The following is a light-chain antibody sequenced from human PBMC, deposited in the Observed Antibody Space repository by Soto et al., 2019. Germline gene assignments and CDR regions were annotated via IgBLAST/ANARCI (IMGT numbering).Light chain of an antibody. Sequence: EIVLTQSPGTLSLSPGERATLSCRASQSVSSEYLAWYQHKPGQAPRLVIYGASSRATGLPDRFSGRGSGTDFTLTISRLEPEDFAVYYGQQYGSSPWTFGQGTKVDIK. J-gene: IGKJ1*01. CDR2: GAS. V-gene: IGKV3-20*01. CDR3: QQYGSSPWT. CDR1: QSVSSEY.